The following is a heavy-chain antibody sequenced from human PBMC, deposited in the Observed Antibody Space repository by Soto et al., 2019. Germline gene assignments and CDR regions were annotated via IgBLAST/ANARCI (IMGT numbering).Heavy chain of an antibody. J-gene: IGHJ4*02. CDR1: GGSVRNSDYY. Sequence: WETLSLTCTVSGGSVRNSDYYWVWIRQPPGKGLEWIGSTSYSGASYYNPSLRSRITFSVDTSENQFSVRLSSVTGADTAVYYCARRLRTGKYFDYWGQGTLVTV. V-gene: IGHV4-39*01. CDR3: ARRLRTGKYFDY. CDR2: TSYSGAS. D-gene: IGHD1-1*01.